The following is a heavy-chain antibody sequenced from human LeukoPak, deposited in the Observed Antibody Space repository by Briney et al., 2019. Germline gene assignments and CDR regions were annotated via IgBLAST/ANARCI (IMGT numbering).Heavy chain of an antibody. CDR1: GFSLSTSGVG. CDR3: ARQYYDFWSGSFDY. Sequence: ESGPTLVKPTQTLTLTCTFSGFSLSTSGVGVGWIRQPPGKALEWLALIYWNDDKRYSPSLKSRLTITKDTSKNQVVLTMTNMDPVDTATYYCARQYYDFWSGSFDYWGQGTLVTVSS. CDR2: IYWNDDK. V-gene: IGHV2-5*01. J-gene: IGHJ4*02. D-gene: IGHD3-3*01.